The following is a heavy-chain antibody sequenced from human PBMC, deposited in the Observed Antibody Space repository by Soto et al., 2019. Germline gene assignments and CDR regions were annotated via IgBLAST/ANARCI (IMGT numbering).Heavy chain of an antibody. V-gene: IGHV4-59*08. CDR2: IYYSGST. D-gene: IGHD2-15*01. J-gene: IGHJ4*02. Sequence: QVQRQESGPGLVKPSETLALTCTASGGSISSCYWSWTRQPPGKRLEWIEYIYYSGSTNDNPSLKSRVTISVDTSKNQFSLKLSSVTAADTAVYYCARRYGGTFDYWGQGTLVTVSS. CDR3: ARRYGGTFDY. CDR1: GGSISSCY.